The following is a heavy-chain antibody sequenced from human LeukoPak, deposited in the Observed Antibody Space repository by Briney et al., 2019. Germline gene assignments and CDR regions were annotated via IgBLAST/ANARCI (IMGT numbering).Heavy chain of an antibody. CDR1: GGSISSSSYY. CDR3: ARVRAVRGVIITPSYYMDV. CDR2: IYYSEST. Sequence: TSETVSLTCTLSGGSISSSSYYWAWIRRPAGKGLEWIGSIYYSESTYYNPSLKSRVTISVDTSKNQFSLKLSSVTAADTAVYYCARVRAVRGVIITPSYYMDVWGKGTTVTVSS. V-gene: IGHV4-39*07. D-gene: IGHD3-10*01. J-gene: IGHJ6*03.